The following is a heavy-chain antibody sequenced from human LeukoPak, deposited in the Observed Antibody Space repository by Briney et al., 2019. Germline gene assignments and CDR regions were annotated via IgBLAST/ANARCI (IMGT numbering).Heavy chain of an antibody. CDR1: GYTFTGYY. J-gene: IGHJ4*02. CDR2: INPNSGGT. CDR3: ARDRYSSSWYYFDY. V-gene: IGHV1-2*02. D-gene: IGHD6-13*01. Sequence: ASVKVSCKASGYTFTGYYMHWVRQAPGQGLEWMGWINPNSGGTNYAQKFQGRVTVTRDTSISTAYMELSRLRSDDTAVYYCARDRYSSSWYYFDYWGQGTLVTVSS.